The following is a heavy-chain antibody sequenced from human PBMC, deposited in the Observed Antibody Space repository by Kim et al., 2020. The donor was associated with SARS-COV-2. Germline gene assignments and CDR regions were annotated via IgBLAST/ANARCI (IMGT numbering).Heavy chain of an antibody. Sequence: GGSLRLSCAASGFTFSSYAMHWVRQAPGKGLEYVSAISSNGGSTYYANSVKGRFTISRDNSKNTLYLQMGSLRAEDMAVYYCARNGEATDSSGYFQDYWGQGTLVTVSS. J-gene: IGHJ4*02. CDR2: ISSNGGST. CDR3: ARNGEATDSSGYFQDY. D-gene: IGHD3-22*01. V-gene: IGHV3-64*01. CDR1: GFTFSSYA.